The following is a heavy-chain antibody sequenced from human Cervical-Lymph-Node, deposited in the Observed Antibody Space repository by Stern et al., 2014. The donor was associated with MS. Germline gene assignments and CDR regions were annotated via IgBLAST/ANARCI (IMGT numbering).Heavy chain of an antibody. J-gene: IGHJ3*02. CDR3: ARMAYSNIYYAGLDI. V-gene: IGHV1-2*02. CDR2: IDSDRGAT. Sequence: LQLVESGAEVKKPGASLKVSCTAAGFIFTAYYIHWLRQAPGKGLVWLGWIDSDRGATNYAQKFQGRVTMTRDTSISTAYMELTSPTSDDTAVYYCARMAYSNIYYAGLDIWGQGTMVTVSS. D-gene: IGHD6-13*01. CDR1: GFIFTAYY.